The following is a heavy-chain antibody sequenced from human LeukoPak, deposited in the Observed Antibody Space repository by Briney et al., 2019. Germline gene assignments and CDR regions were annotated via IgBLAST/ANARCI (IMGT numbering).Heavy chain of an antibody. Sequence: SGGSLRLSCAASGFTFSGSALHWVRQASGKGLEWVGRIRSTANGYATAYAASVKGRFTISRDDSKNTAYLQMDSLKTEDTAVYYCTGNYYGSGSCADFDYWGQGTLVTVSS. CDR2: IRSTANGYAT. D-gene: IGHD3-10*01. CDR3: TGNYYGSGSCADFDY. J-gene: IGHJ4*02. V-gene: IGHV3-73*01. CDR1: GFTFSGSA.